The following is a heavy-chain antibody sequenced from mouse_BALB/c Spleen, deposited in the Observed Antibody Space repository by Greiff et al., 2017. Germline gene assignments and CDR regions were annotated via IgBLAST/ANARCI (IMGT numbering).Heavy chain of an antibody. CDR1: GYTFTDYY. CDR2: IYPGSGNT. Sequence: QVQLQQSGAELARPGASVKLSCKASGYTFTDYYINWVKQRTGQGLEWIGEIYPGSGNTYYNEKFKGKATLTADKSSSTAYMQLSSLTSEDSAVYCCARKGMIRSWFAYWGQGTLVTVSA. J-gene: IGHJ3*01. CDR3: ARKGMIRSWFAY. D-gene: IGHD2-4*01. V-gene: IGHV1-77*01.